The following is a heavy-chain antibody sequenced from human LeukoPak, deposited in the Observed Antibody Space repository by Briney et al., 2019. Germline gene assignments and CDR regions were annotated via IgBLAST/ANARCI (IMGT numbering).Heavy chain of an antibody. Sequence: SEXXSLTCTVSGGSISSYYWSWIRQPAGKGLEWIGRLMINGEINFNPSLRSRLTLSLDTPKNQISLKLSSVTAADTAVYYCTRDQRDSRMDVWGKGTTVTVSS. J-gene: IGHJ6*04. CDR1: GGSISSYY. V-gene: IGHV4-4*07. CDR3: TRDQRDSRMDV. CDR2: LMINGEI. D-gene: IGHD2-21*02.